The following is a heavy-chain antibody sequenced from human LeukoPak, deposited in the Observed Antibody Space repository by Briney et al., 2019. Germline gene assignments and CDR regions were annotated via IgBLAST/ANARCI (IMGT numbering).Heavy chain of an antibody. CDR1: GXTVSSNF. V-gene: IGHV3-66*01. CDR3: ARDLGMISYGGVIEHDGFDI. D-gene: IGHD3-16*02. CDR2: IYTTGTT. J-gene: IGHJ3*02. Sequence: GGSLRLSCAASGXTVSSNFVSWVRQAPGKGLEWVSVIYTTGTTSYADYVKGRFTISRDNSKNTLYLQMNSLRAGDTAVYYCARDLGMISYGGVIEHDGFDIWGQGTMVTVSS.